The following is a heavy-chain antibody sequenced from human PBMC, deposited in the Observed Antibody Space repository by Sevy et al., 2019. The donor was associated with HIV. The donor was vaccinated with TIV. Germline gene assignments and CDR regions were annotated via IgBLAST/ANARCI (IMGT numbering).Heavy chain of an antibody. V-gene: IGHV1-69*13. CDR1: GGTFSSYA. J-gene: IGHJ3*02. CDR2: IIPIFGTA. D-gene: IGHD3-22*01. Sequence: ASVKVSCKASGGTFSSYAISWVRQAPGQGLEWMGGIIPIFGTANYAQKFQGRVTITADESTSTAYMELSSLRSEDTAVYYCARDREYYDSSGYPKDAFDIWGQGTMVTVSS. CDR3: ARDREYYDSSGYPKDAFDI.